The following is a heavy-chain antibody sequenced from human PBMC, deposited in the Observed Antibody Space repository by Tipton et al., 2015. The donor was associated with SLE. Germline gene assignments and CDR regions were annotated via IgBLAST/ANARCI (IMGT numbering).Heavy chain of an antibody. J-gene: IGHJ3*02. Sequence: TLSLTCSVSGFSISSLSYYWAWTRQPPGKGLEWIGSIYYTGSTYYNPSLRSRLTISADTSNNHFSLKLSSVTAADTAVYYCARRADGFDIWGQGTMVTVSS. V-gene: IGHV4-39*07. CDR3: ARRADGFDI. CDR1: GFSISSLSYY. CDR2: IYYTGST.